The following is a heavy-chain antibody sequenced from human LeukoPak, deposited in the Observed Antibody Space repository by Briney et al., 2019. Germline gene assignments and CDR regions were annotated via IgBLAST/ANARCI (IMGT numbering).Heavy chain of an antibody. CDR2: INPNSGGT. CDR1: GGTFSSDA. V-gene: IGHV1-2*02. D-gene: IGHD6-19*01. CDR3: AKGLPGWTPFDY. Sequence: ASVKVSCKASGGTFSSDAISWVRQAPGQGLEWMGWINPNSGGTNYAQKFQGRVTMTRDTSISTAYMELSRLRSDDTAVYYCAKGLPGWTPFDYWGQGTLVTVSS. J-gene: IGHJ4*02.